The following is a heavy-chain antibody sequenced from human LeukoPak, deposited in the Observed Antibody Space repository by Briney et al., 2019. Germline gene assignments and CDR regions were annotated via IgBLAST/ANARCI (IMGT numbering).Heavy chain of an antibody. CDR3: ARDYYYDSSSEDAFDI. D-gene: IGHD3-22*01. CDR2: ISYRGRT. V-gene: IGHV4-59*11. J-gene: IGHJ3*02. Sequence: SETLSLTCTVSGGSISSLYWSWLRRPPGKGLEWIGYISYRGRTNYNPSPKSRVTISVDTSKNQFSLRVSSVTAADTAVYYCARDYYYDSSSEDAFDIWGQGTMVTVSP. CDR1: GGSISSLY.